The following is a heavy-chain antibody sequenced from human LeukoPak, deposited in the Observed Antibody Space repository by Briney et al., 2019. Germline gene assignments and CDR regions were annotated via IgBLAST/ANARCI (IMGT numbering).Heavy chain of an antibody. Sequence: GGSLRLSCAASGFTFSSYSMNWVRQAPGKGLEWVSYISSSSSTIYYADSVKGRFTISRDNAKNSLYLQMNSLRAEDTAVYYCASGSGDYVEGNFDYWGQGTLVTVSS. CDR1: GFTFSSYS. J-gene: IGHJ4*02. CDR2: ISSSSSTI. D-gene: IGHD4-17*01. V-gene: IGHV3-48*04. CDR3: ASGSGDYVEGNFDY.